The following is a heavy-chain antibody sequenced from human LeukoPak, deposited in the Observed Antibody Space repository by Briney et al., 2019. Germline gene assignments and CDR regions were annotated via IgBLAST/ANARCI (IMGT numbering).Heavy chain of an antibody. CDR1: GFTFSSYA. D-gene: IGHD2-15*01. V-gene: IGHV3-23*05. J-gene: IGHJ4*02. CDR3: AKPHTPYCSGATCYLFDF. Sequence: GGSLRFSCAASGFTFSSYAMSWVRQAPGKGLEWVSHINNNGGSTSYADSVKGRFTISRDNSKNTLYVQLNSLRAEDTAVYYCAKPHTPYCSGATCYLFDFWGQGTLVTVSS. CDR2: INNNGGST.